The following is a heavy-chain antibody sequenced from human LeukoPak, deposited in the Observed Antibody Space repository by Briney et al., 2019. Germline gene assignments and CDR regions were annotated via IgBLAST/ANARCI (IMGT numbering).Heavy chain of an antibody. V-gene: IGHV3-30*18. CDR1: GFTFSSYG. D-gene: IGHD3-10*01. J-gene: IGHJ4*02. CDR2: ISYDGSNK. Sequence: PLGGSLRLSCAASGFTFSSYGMHWVRQAPGKGLEWVAVISYDGSNKYYADSVKGRFTISRDNSKNTLYLQMNSLRAEDTAVYYCAKDHHITMVRGVISAFDYWGQGTLVTVSS. CDR3: AKDHHITMVRGVISAFDY.